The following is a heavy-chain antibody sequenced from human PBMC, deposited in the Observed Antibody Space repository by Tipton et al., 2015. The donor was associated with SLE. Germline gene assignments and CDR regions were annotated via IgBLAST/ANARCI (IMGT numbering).Heavy chain of an antibody. CDR3: ARAMAWTGDPLHFDY. CDR1: GGSIDSHY. CDR2: VYYSGST. V-gene: IGHV4-59*11. Sequence: TLSLTCTVSGGSIDSHYWTWIRQSPGKGLEYLGYVYYSGSTNYIASLQGRLTISVDRSKNQFFLKLTSVTAADTGVYFCARAMAWTGDPLHFDYWGQGSLVTVSS. D-gene: IGHD3/OR15-3a*01. J-gene: IGHJ4*02.